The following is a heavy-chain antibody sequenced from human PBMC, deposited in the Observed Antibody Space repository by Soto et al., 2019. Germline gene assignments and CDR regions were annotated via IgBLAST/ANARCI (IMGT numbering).Heavy chain of an antibody. J-gene: IGHJ3*02. CDR3: ARSQQWLVRLAFDI. Sequence: VASVKVSCKDSGYTLTSYDINWVRQAKGQGLEWMGWMNPNSGNTGYAQKFQGRVTMTRNTSISTAYMELSSLRSEDTAVYYCARSQQWLVRLAFDIWGQGTMVTVSS. D-gene: IGHD6-19*01. V-gene: IGHV1-8*01. CDR2: MNPNSGNT. CDR1: GYTLTSYD.